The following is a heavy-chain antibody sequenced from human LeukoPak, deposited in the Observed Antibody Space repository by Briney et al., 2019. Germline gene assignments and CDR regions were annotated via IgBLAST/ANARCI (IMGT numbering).Heavy chain of an antibody. CDR1: GYSFTTYW. J-gene: IGHJ4*02. D-gene: IGHD6-6*01. V-gene: IGHV5-51*01. Sequence: GEPLKISCKGSGYSFTTYWIGWVRQMPGKGLEWMGIIYPGDSDTRYSPSFQGQGTLSADKSISTAYLQWSSLKASDTAMYYCARGAPSSNYFDYWGQGTLVTVSS. CDR2: IYPGDSDT. CDR3: ARGAPSSNYFDY.